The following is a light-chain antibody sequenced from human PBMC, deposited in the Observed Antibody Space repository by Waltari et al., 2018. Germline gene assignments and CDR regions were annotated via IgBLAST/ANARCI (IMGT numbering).Light chain of an antibody. J-gene: IGKJ2*01. CDR1: QTISKW. V-gene: IGKV1-5*01. CDR2: DAS. CDR3: QQFET. Sequence: DIQMTQSPSTLSASGGGRVTITCRASQTISKWLAWYQQKPGKAPKLLIYDASTLESGVPSRFSGSGSGTEFTLTISSLQPDDFASYYCQQFETFGQGTKLEIK.